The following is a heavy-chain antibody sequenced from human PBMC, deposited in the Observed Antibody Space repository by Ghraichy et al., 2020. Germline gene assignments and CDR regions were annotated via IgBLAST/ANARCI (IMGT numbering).Heavy chain of an antibody. CDR3: ARDHETTVMGENWFDP. Sequence: GGSLRLSCAASGFTFSSYWMSWVRQAPGKGLEWVANIKQDGSEKYYVDSVKGRFTISRDNAKNSLYLQMNSLRAEDTAVYYCARDHETTVMGENWFDPWGQGTLVTVSS. J-gene: IGHJ5*02. D-gene: IGHD4-17*01. V-gene: IGHV3-7*01. CDR2: IKQDGSEK. CDR1: GFTFSSYW.